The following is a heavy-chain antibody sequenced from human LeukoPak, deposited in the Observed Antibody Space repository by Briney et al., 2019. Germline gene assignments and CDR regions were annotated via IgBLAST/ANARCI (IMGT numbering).Heavy chain of an antibody. D-gene: IGHD3-3*01. Sequence: SVKVSCKASGGTFSSYAISWVRQAPGQGLEWMGGIIPIFGTANYAQKFQGRVTITADESTSTAYMELSSLRSEDTAVYYCARDPKADDFWGYYYYGMDVWGQGTTVTVSS. CDR1: GGTFSSYA. CDR3: ARDPKADDFWGYYYYGMDV. CDR2: IIPIFGTA. J-gene: IGHJ6*02. V-gene: IGHV1-69*13.